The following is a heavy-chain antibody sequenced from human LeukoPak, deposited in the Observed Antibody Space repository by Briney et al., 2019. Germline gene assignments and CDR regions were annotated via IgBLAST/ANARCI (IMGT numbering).Heavy chain of an antibody. J-gene: IGHJ4*02. D-gene: IGHD2-2*02. CDR3: ATGCVGSPSCYTTGYDY. V-gene: IGHV3-23*01. Sequence: GGSLRLSCAASGLTFSIYDMNWVRQAPGKGLEWVSGISDSGRATYYSDSVKGRFTISRDNSKNTMYLQMSSLGADDTAVYYCATGCVGSPSCYTTGYDYWGQGTLVTVSS. CDR1: GLTFSIYD. CDR2: ISDSGRAT.